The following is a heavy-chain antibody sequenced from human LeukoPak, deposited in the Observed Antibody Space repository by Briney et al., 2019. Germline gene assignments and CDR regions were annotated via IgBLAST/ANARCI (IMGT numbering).Heavy chain of an antibody. CDR2: INHSGST. D-gene: IGHD6-13*01. CDR1: GGSFSGYY. CDR3: ASIHFSSSWDDP. V-gene: IGHV4-34*01. J-gene: IGHJ5*02. Sequence: PSETLSLTCAVYGGSFSGYYWSWIRQPPGKGLEWIGEINHSGSTNYNPSLKSRVTISVDTSKNQFSLKLSSVTAADTAVYYCASIHFSSSWDDPWGQGTLVTVSS.